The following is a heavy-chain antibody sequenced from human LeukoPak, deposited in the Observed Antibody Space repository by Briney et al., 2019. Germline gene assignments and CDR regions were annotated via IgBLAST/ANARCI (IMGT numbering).Heavy chain of an antibody. D-gene: IGHD6-13*01. V-gene: IGHV3-74*01. Sequence: GGSLRLSCAASGFTFSSYWMHWVRQAPGKGLVWVSRINSDGSSTSYADSVRGRFTISRDNAKNTLYLQMNSLRAEDTAVYYCAREGQQLDFDYWGQGTLVTVSS. CDR2: INSDGSST. J-gene: IGHJ4*02. CDR3: AREGQQLDFDY. CDR1: GFTFSSYW.